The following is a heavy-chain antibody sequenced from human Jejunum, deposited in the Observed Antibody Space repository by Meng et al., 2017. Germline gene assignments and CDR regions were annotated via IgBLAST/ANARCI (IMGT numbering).Heavy chain of an antibody. V-gene: IGHV3-48*03. Sequence: GGSLRLSCVASGFTFSSYEMNWVRQAPGKGLEWVSDIRSDGSDTFYADSVKGRFTISRDNAKNSLYLHMNNLRAEDTAVYYCARANTVAAGTGPFEYWGQGTLVTVSS. J-gene: IGHJ4*02. CDR1: GFTFSSYE. CDR3: ARANTVAAGTGPFEY. CDR2: IRSDGSDT. D-gene: IGHD1-1*01.